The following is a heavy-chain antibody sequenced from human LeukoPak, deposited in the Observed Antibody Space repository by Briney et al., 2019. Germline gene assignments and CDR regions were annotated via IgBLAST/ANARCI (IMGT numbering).Heavy chain of an antibody. J-gene: IGHJ4*02. Sequence: ASVKVSCKASGYDFTSYAMHWVRQAPGQGLEWMGWISAYNGNTNYAQKLQGRVTMTTDTSTSTAYMELRSLRSDDTAVYYCARDSGELELQSGYWGQGTLVTVSS. D-gene: IGHD1-7*01. CDR1: GYDFTSYA. CDR2: ISAYNGNT. CDR3: ARDSGELELQSGY. V-gene: IGHV1-18*01.